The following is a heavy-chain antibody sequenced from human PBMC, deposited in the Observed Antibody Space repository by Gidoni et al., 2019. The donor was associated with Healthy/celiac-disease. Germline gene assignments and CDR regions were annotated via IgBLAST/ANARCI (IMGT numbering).Heavy chain of an antibody. D-gene: IGHD7-27*01. CDR1: GGSISRSSYY. V-gene: IGHV4-39*01. J-gene: IGHJ5*02. CDR3: ARQVALGRGNWFDP. Sequence: QLQLQESGPGLVKPSETLSLTCTVSGGSISRSSYYWGWIRQPPGKGLEWIGSIYYSGSTYYNPSLKSRVTISVDTSKNQFSLKLSSVTAADTAVYYCARQVALGRGNWFDPWGQGTLVTVSS. CDR2: IYYSGST.